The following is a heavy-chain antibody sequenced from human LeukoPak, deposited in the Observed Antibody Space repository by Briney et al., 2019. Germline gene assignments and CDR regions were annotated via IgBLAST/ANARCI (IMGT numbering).Heavy chain of an antibody. Sequence: GASVKVSCRASGYTFTGYYMHWVRQAPGQGLEWMGWISAYNGNTNYAQKLQGRVTMTTDTSTSTAYMELRSLRSDDTAVYYCARGAMVTYDYWGQGTLVTVSS. D-gene: IGHD5-18*01. CDR1: GYTFTGYY. CDR3: ARGAMVTYDY. J-gene: IGHJ4*02. V-gene: IGHV1-18*04. CDR2: ISAYNGNT.